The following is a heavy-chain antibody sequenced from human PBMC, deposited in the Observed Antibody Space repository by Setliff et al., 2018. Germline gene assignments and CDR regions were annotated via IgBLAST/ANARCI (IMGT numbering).Heavy chain of an antibody. CDR2: ISGHNGKT. D-gene: IGHD3-10*01. J-gene: IGHJ6*02. CDR1: GYTFEYVG. CDR3: AKEPALSLTESIRRSYYDYALDV. Sequence: ASVKVSCKASGYTFEYVGISWMRQAPGQGLEWMGWISGHNGKTNIAQKFQGRLTMTTDTTTAYMELWSLTSDDTAIYFCAKEPALSLTESIRRSYYDYALDVWGQGTTVT. V-gene: IGHV1-18*01.